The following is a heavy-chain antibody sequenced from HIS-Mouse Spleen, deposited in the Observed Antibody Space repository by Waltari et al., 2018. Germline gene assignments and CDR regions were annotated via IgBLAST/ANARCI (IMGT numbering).Heavy chain of an antibody. J-gene: IGHJ5*02. CDR1: GGSISSSSYY. D-gene: IGHD4-17*01. Sequence: QLQLQESGPGLVKPSATLSLTCTVPGGSISSSSYYWGWIRQPPGKGLEWIGSIYYSGSTYYNPSLKSRVTISVDTSKNQFSLKLSSVTAADTAVYYCARDYGDNWFDPWGQGTLVTVSS. CDR2: IYYSGST. CDR3: ARDYGDNWFDP. V-gene: IGHV4-39*07.